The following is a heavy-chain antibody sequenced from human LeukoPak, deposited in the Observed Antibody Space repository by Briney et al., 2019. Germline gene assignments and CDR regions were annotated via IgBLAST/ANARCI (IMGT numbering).Heavy chain of an antibody. Sequence: PGESLKISCKGSGYSFTSYWIGWVRQIPGKGLEWMGIIYPGDSDTRYSPSFQGQVTSSADKSISTAYLQWSSLKASDTAMYYCASPQLLGYCSSTSCFAFDIWGQGTMVTVSS. D-gene: IGHD2-2*01. CDR1: GYSFTSYW. CDR3: ASPQLLGYCSSTSCFAFDI. J-gene: IGHJ3*02. CDR2: IYPGDSDT. V-gene: IGHV5-51*01.